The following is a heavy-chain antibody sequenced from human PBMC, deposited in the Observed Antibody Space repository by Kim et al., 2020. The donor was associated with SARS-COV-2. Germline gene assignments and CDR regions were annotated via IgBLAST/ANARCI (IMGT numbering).Heavy chain of an antibody. J-gene: IGHJ4*02. Sequence: GGSLRLSCAASGFTFSSYAMSWVRQAPGKGLEWVSAISGSGGSTYYADSVKGRFTISRDNSKNTLYLQMNSLRAEDTAVYYCAKAFPLTHTPLRYFDTFVYWRQGTLVTVSS. D-gene: IGHD3-9*01. CDR2: ISGSGGST. CDR3: AKAFPLTHTPLRYFDTFVY. CDR1: GFTFSSYA. V-gene: IGHV3-23*01.